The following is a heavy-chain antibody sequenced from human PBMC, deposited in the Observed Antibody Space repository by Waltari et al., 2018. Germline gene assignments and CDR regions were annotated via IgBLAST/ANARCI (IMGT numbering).Heavy chain of an antibody. CDR1: GGSFNDYY. V-gene: IGHV4-34*01. CDR3: ARGDLHYGSSGFFY. Sequence: QVQLHQWGAGLLKPSETLSLTCGVSGGSFNDYYWTGIRQPPGKGLEWIGEIHHSGTTDYIPSLNSRLTMSVDTPKKQISLKMSSVTAADTAVYSCARGDLHYGSSGFFYWGQGALVTVSS. J-gene: IGHJ4*02. D-gene: IGHD3-22*01. CDR2: IHHSGTT.